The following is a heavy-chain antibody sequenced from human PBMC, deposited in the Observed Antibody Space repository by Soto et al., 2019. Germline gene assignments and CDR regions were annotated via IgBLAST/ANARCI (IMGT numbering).Heavy chain of an antibody. CDR1: GFTVSTKF. CDR3: AGSITTPGGFDY. J-gene: IGHJ4*02. Sequence: EVQLVETGGGLIQSGGSRRLSCAASGFTVSTKFIIWVRQAPGKGLEWVSVIYGGGDTNYADSVKGRFTISRDNSKKTVYLQMNSLRADDTAIYFCAGSITTPGGFDYWGQGTLVTVSS. V-gene: IGHV3-53*02. D-gene: IGHD6-13*01. CDR2: IYGGGDT.